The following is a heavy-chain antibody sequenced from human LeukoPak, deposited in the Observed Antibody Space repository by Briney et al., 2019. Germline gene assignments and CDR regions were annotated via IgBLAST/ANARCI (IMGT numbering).Heavy chain of an antibody. Sequence: GGSLRLSCAASGFTFNKYAIHWVRQAPGKGLEWVTVISYDGSYKDYPDSVKGRFTISRDNSKSTPYLQMNSLRPEDTAVYYCARGARKGDDYGGFFDYWGQGTLVTVSS. V-gene: IGHV3-30*04. D-gene: IGHD4-23*01. J-gene: IGHJ4*02. CDR2: ISYDGSYK. CDR1: GFTFNKYA. CDR3: ARGARKGDDYGGFFDY.